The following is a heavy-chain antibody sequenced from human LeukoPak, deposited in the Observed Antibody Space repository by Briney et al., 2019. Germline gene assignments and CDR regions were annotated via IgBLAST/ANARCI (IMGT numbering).Heavy chain of an antibody. D-gene: IGHD3-10*01. CDR1: GFTFSTSA. CDR2: VSDSGNT. Sequence: PGGSLRLSRAASGFTFSTSAMNWVRQAPGKGLEWVSGVSDSGNTYYADSVKGRFTISRDNSKNTLYLQMNSLRAEDTAVYYCAKAPRGLDYFDHWGQGTLVSVSS. V-gene: IGHV3-23*01. J-gene: IGHJ4*02. CDR3: AKAPRGLDYFDH.